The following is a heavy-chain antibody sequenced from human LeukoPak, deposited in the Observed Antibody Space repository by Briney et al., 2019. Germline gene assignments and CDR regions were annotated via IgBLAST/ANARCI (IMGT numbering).Heavy chain of an antibody. V-gene: IGHV4-34*01. CDR1: GGSFSGYY. Sequence: SETLSLTCAVYGGSFSGYYWSWIRQPPGKGLEWIGEINHSGSTNYNPSLKSRVTISVDTSKNQFSLKLSSVAAADTAVYYCASAWIAAAGSIDYWGQGTLVTVSS. J-gene: IGHJ4*02. CDR2: INHSGST. CDR3: ASAWIAAAGSIDY. D-gene: IGHD6-13*01.